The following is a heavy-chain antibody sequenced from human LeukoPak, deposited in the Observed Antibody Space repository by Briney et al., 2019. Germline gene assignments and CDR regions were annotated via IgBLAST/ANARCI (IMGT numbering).Heavy chain of an antibody. V-gene: IGHV4-34*01. CDR3: ARGRRPNYYGSGSLYY. Sequence: SETLSLTCAVYGGSFSGYYWSWIRQPPGKGLEWIGEINHSGSTNYNPSLKSRVTISVDTSKNQFSLKLSSVTAADTAVYYCARGRRPNYYGSGSLYYWGQGTLVTVSS. J-gene: IGHJ4*02. CDR2: INHSGST. CDR1: GGSFSGYY. D-gene: IGHD3-10*01.